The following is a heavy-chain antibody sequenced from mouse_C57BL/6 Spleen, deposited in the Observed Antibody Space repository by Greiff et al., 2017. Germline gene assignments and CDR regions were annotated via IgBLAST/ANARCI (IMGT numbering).Heavy chain of an antibody. Sequence: VQLQQPGAELVRPGSSVKLSCKASGYTFTSYWMHWVKQRPIQGLEWIGNIDPSDSETHYNQKFKDKATLAVDKSSSTAYMQLSSLTSEDSAVYYCATIYYGTPYWGQGTLVTVSA. CDR1: GYTFTSYW. V-gene: IGHV1-52*01. CDR3: ATIYYGTPY. D-gene: IGHD2-1*01. J-gene: IGHJ3*01. CDR2: IDPSDSET.